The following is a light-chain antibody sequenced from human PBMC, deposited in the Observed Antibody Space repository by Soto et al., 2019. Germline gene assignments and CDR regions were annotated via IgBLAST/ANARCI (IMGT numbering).Light chain of an antibody. J-gene: IGKJ2*01. CDR1: QSLSNVF. Sequence: DIVLTQSPGTLSLSPGEGATLSCRASQSLSNVFLAWYQQKPGQAPRLLVYGTSKRATGIPDRFSGSGSGTDFTLIISRLEPEDFAVYFCHQYATSPYTFGQGTKLDIK. CDR3: HQYATSPYT. V-gene: IGKV3-20*01. CDR2: GTS.